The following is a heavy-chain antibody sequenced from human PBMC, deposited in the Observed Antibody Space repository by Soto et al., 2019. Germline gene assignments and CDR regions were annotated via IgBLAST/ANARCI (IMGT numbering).Heavy chain of an antibody. V-gene: IGHV5-51*01. J-gene: IGHJ6*02. CDR3: ARVQYSSASVGQFYYGMDV. CDR2: IYPGDSDT. Sequence: GESLKISSKGSGYSFTNYWIGWVRQMPGKGLEWMGIIYPGDSDTRYSPSFQGQVTISADKSISTAYLQWSSLKASDTAMYYCARVQYSSASVGQFYYGMDVWGQGTTVTAP. CDR1: GYSFTNYW. D-gene: IGHD6-6*01.